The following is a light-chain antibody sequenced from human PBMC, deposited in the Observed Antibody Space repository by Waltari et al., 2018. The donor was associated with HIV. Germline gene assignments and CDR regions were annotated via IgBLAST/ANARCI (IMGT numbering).Light chain of an antibody. CDR2: EVF. CDR3: CSYAGTYTYV. V-gene: IGLV2-11*01. Sequence: QSALTQPRSVSGSPGQSVTISCTGTASDIGYFAYVSWYQQYPGKATKVIIYEVFQRPSGVPDRFTASKSGITASLTISGLQDEDEADYYCCSYAGTYTYVFGSGTTVTVL. J-gene: IGLJ1*01. CDR1: ASDIGYFAY.